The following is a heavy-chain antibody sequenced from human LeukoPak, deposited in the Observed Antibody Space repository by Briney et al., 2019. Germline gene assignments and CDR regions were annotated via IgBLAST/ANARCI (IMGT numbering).Heavy chain of an antibody. D-gene: IGHD4-17*01. V-gene: IGHV3-30*18. CDR3: AKDGDYRSFDY. CDR1: GFTFSSYG. Sequence: GRSLRLSCAASGFTFSSYGMHWVRQAPGKGLEWVAVISYDGSNKYYAASVKGRFTISRHNPKNTLYLQMNSLRAEDTAVYYCAKDGDYRSFDYWGQGTLVTVSS. J-gene: IGHJ4*02. CDR2: ISYDGSNK.